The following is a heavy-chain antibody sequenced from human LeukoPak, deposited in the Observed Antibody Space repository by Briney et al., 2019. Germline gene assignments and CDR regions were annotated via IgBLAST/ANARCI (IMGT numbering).Heavy chain of an antibody. CDR2: VSGSGSTV. CDR3: VRQFAS. J-gene: IGHJ4*02. V-gene: IGHV3-48*01. CDR1: GFTFSDHI. Sequence: GGSLGLSCAASGFTFSDHIMNWVRQLPGKRQEWVAYVSGSGSTVYYADSVKGRFTIPRDNGKSSLYLQMNSLRVEDTALYYCVRQFASWGQGTLVTVSS.